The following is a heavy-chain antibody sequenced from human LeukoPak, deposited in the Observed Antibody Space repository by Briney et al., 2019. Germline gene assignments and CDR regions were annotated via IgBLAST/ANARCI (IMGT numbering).Heavy chain of an antibody. J-gene: IGHJ4*02. CDR2: INHSGST. Sequence: PSETLSLTCAVYGASFSGYYWSWLRQPPGKGLEWVGEINHSGSTNYNPSLKSRVIISVATSKNQFSLKLSSVTAADTAVYYCARDYYDFWSGYRTIDYWGQGTLVTVSS. CDR3: ARDYYDFWSGYRTIDY. D-gene: IGHD3-3*01. V-gene: IGHV4-34*01. CDR1: GASFSGYY.